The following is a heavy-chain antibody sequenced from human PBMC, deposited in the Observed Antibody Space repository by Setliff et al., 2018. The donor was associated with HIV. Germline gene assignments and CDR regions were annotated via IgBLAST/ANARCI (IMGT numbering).Heavy chain of an antibody. J-gene: IGHJ4*02. CDR1: GGSITNSNYY. CDR3: ARYVSSGFYFDY. D-gene: IGHD3-22*01. CDR2: IYYSENT. Sequence: SETLSLTCTASGGSITNSNYYWGWFRQPPGKGLTWIGAIYYSENTYYNPSLKSRVTMSVDTSKNQFSLHVYSVTAADTAVYSCARYVSSGFYFDYWGQGTLVTVSS. V-gene: IGHV4-39*01.